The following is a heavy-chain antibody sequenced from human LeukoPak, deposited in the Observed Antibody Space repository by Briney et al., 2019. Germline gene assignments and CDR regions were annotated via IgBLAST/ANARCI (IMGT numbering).Heavy chain of an antibody. J-gene: IGHJ4*02. CDR2: INPSGGST. D-gene: IGHD3-3*01. Sequence: ASVKLSCKASGYTFTSYYMHWVRQAPGQGLERMGIINPSGGSTSYAQKFQGRVTMTRDMSTSTVYMELSSLRSEDTAVYYCARVDYDFWSGPGPFDYWGQGTLVTVSS. CDR3: ARVDYDFWSGPGPFDY. CDR1: GYTFTSYY. V-gene: IGHV1-46*01.